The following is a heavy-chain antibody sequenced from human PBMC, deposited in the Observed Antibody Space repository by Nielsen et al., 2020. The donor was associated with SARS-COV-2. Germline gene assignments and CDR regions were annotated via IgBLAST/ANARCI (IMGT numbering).Heavy chain of an antibody. V-gene: IGHV3-74*01. CDR1: GFTLSNYW. CDR3: VRSSGRPDY. CDR2: LDNDGTTT. J-gene: IGHJ4*02. Sequence: GSLRLSCAASGFTLSNYWMHWVRQAPGKGLVWVSRLDNDGTTTVYADSVKGRFTISRDNAKNTLYLQMNSLRAEDTAVYYCVRSSGRPDYWGQGTLVTVSS. D-gene: IGHD1-26*01.